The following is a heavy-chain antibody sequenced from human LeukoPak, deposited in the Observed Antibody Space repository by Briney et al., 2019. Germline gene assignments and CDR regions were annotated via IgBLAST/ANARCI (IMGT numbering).Heavy chain of an antibody. CDR2: IYSGGST. V-gene: IGHV3-66*01. CDR3: ARGVLWFGELLN. D-gene: IGHD3-10*01. Sequence: GSLRLSCAASGFPVSCNYISWVRQAPGKGLEWVSVIYSGGSTYYADSVKGRFTISRDNSKNTLYLQMNSLRAEDTAVYYCARGVLWFGELLNWGQGTLVTVSS. J-gene: IGHJ4*02. CDR1: GFPVSCNY.